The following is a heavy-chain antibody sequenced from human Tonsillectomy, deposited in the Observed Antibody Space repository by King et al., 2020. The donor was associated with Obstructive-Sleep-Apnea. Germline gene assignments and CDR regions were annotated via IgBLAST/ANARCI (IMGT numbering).Heavy chain of an antibody. J-gene: IGHJ5*02. V-gene: IGHV4-31*03. CDR3: ARERRFCTSTSCYDWFDP. Sequence: QLQESGPGLVKPSQTLSLTCTVSGGSNSSGAYYWSWIRQHPGKGLEWIGYIYYSGSTYYNPSLKSRVTISIDTSKNQFSLTVTSVTAADTGVYYCARERRFCTSTSCYDWFDPWGQGTLVTVSS. CDR2: IYYSGST. D-gene: IGHD2-2*01. CDR1: GGSNSSGAYY.